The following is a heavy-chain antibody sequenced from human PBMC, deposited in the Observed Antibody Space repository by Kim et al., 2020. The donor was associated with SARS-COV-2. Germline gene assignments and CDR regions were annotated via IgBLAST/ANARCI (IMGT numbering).Heavy chain of an antibody. CDR3: ARAWRGNYYYGMDV. Sequence: GGSLRLSCAASGFTFSSYAMHWVRQAPGKGLEWVAVISYDGSNKYYADSVKGRFTISRDNSKNTLYLQMNSLRAEDTAVYYCARAWRGNYYYGMDVWGQGTTVTASS. V-gene: IGHV3-30*04. J-gene: IGHJ6*02. CDR1: GFTFSSYA. CDR2: ISYDGSNK. D-gene: IGHD3-16*01.